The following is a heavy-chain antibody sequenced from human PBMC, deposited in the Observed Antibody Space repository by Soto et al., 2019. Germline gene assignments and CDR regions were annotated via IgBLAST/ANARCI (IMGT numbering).Heavy chain of an antibody. CDR3: ARNYDSSGHIDY. Sequence: SETLSLTCTVSGGSISSGDYYWSWIRQPPGKGLEWIGYIYYSGSTYYNPSLKSRVTISVDTSKNQFSLKLSSVTAADTAVYYCARNYDSSGHIDYWGQGTLVTVSS. D-gene: IGHD3-22*01. J-gene: IGHJ4*02. CDR1: GGSISSGDYY. CDR2: IYYSGST. V-gene: IGHV4-30-4*01.